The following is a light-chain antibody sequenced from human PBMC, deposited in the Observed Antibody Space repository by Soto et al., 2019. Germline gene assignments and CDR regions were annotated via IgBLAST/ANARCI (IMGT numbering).Light chain of an antibody. V-gene: IGKV3-15*01. CDR1: QSISIY. J-gene: IGKJ5*01. CDR3: QQYNNWHPIT. Sequence: EILMTQSPSTLAASPGERATLSCRASQSISIYLAWYQQKPGQAPRLLISGASTRATGIPARFSGSGSGTELTLTISSLQYEDFAVYYCQQYNNWHPITFGQGTRLEIK. CDR2: GAS.